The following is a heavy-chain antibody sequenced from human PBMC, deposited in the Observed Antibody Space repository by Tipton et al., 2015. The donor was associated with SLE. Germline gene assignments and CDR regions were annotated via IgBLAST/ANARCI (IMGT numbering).Heavy chain of an antibody. V-gene: IGHV3-9*01. CDR3: ASLIAAAGEYFQH. J-gene: IGHJ1*01. CDR1: GFTFDDYA. D-gene: IGHD6-13*01. CDR2: ISWNSGSI. Sequence: RSLRLSCAASGFTFDDYAMHWVRQAPGKGLEWVSGISWNSGSIGYADSVKGRFTISRDNAKNSLYLQMNSLRAEDTALYYCASLIAAAGEYFQHWGQGTLVTVSS.